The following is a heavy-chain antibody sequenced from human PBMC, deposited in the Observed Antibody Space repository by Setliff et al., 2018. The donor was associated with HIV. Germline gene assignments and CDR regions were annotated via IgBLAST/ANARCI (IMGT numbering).Heavy chain of an antibody. D-gene: IGHD2-2*01. CDR1: GASISSSSHH. J-gene: IGHJ4*02. Sequence: SETLSLTCTVSGASISSSSHHWAWIRQPPGKGLEYIGNIYYTGSTHHNPSLESRVATSVDTSKNQFSLKLSSVTAADTAVYYCARPRLVPPRPYQYYFDYWGQGALVTVSS. V-gene: IGHV4-39*01. CDR3: ARPRLVPPRPYQYYFDY. CDR2: IYYTGST.